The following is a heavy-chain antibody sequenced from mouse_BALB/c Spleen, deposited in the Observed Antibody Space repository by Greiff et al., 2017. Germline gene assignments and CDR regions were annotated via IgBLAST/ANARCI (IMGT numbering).Heavy chain of an antibody. CDR2: ISSGGSYT. Sequence: DGMLVESGGGLVKPGGSLKLSCAASGFTFSSYAMSWVRQTPEKRLEWVATISSGGSYTYYPDSVKGRFTISRDNAKNTLYLQMSSLRSEDTAMYYCARRGDGGVYYAMDYWGQGTSVTVSS. CDR3: ARRGDGGVYYAMDY. CDR1: GFTFSSYA. J-gene: IGHJ4*01. V-gene: IGHV5-9-1*01.